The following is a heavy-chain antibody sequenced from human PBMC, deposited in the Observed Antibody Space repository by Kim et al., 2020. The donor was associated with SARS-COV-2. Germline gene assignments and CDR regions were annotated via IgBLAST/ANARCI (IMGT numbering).Heavy chain of an antibody. CDR3: AKDFPMIKYFSYYAMGV. CDR2: ITWNSNKI. D-gene: IGHD3-16*01. Sequence: GGSLRLSCVASGFTFDDYAMHWVRQLPGKGLEWVSGITWNSNKIGYADSVMGRFTISRDNAKKSLFLQMNSLRPEDTGFYYCAKDFPMIKYFSYYAMGVWGQGTTVTVSS. V-gene: IGHV3-9*01. J-gene: IGHJ6*02. CDR1: GFTFDDYA.